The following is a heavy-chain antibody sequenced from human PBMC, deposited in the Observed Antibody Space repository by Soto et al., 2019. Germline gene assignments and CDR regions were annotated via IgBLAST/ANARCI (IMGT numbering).Heavy chain of an antibody. J-gene: IGHJ4*02. CDR1: GGSISSGGYY. D-gene: IGHD1-1*01. CDR3: ARDGMDLFHNPV. Sequence: QVQLQESGPGLVKPSQTLSLTCTVSGGSISSGGYYWSWIRQHPGKGLAWIGYIYYSGSTHYNPSLKSRVTRSVDTSKNQCSLKLSSVTAADTAVYYCARDGMDLFHNPVWGQGTLVTVSS. CDR2: IYYSGST. V-gene: IGHV4-31*03.